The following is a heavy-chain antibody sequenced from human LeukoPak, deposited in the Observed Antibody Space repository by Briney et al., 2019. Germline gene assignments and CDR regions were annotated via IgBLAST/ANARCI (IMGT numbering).Heavy chain of an antibody. CDR1: GGSFSGCY. V-gene: IGHV4-34*01. Sequence: SETLSLTCAVYGGSFSGCYWSWIRQPPGKGLEWIGEINHSGSTNYNPSLKSRVTISVDASKNQFSLKLSSVTAADTAVYYCARGGWIQLWPLGYWGQGTLATVSS. CDR2: INHSGST. CDR3: ARGGWIQLWPLGY. J-gene: IGHJ4*02. D-gene: IGHD5-18*01.